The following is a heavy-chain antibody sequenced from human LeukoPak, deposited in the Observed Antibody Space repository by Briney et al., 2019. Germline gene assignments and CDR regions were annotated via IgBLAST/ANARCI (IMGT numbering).Heavy chain of an antibody. J-gene: IGHJ3*02. V-gene: IGHV3-21*01. Sequence: GGSLRLSCAASGLTFITYSLTWFGRAQGKGLNWFSSISTSSSYIYYADSVKGRFTISRDNAKNSLFLQMNSLRAEDTAFYYCARETYDYGDAFDIWGQGTMVTVSS. CDR2: ISTSSSYI. CDR3: ARETYDYGDAFDI. CDR1: GLTFITYS. D-gene: IGHD4-17*01.